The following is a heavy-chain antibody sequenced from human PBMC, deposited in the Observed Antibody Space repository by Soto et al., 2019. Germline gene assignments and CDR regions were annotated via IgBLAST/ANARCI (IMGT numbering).Heavy chain of an antibody. CDR1: GFTFISYG. Sequence: GGSLRLSCAASGFTFISYGMHGARRAPGNGLEWVAGLWYDGSNKYYATPVKGRFTISRDNSKNTLYPQNNSLRPEDTAVYYCAREHCSGGSCPPLPSGYWGQGTLVTVSS. CDR2: LWYDGSNK. J-gene: IGHJ4*02. D-gene: IGHD2-15*01. V-gene: IGHV3-33*01. CDR3: AREHCSGGSCPPLPSGY.